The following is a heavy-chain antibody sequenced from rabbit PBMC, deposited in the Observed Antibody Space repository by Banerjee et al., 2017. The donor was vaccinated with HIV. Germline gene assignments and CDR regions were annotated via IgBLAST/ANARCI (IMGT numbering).Heavy chain of an antibody. J-gene: IGHJ4*01. CDR2: IYNGDGST. Sequence: QQQLVESGGGLVQPEGSLTLTCTASGFSFSSGYYMCWVRQAPGKRPEWSACIYNGDGSTYYASWVNGRFSISKTSSTTVTLQMTSLTAADTATYFCARRDSAASFNLWGPGTLVTVS. CDR3: ARRDSAASFNL. V-gene: IGHV1S45*01. CDR1: GFSFSSGYY. D-gene: IGHD7-1*01.